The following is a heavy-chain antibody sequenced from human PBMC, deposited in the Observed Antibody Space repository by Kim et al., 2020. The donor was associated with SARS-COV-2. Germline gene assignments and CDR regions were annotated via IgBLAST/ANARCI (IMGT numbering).Heavy chain of an antibody. Sequence: SQKFQDRVTITRDPSASTAYMELSSLRSEDTAVYYCARDGGDYGSYFDYWGQGTLVTVSS. J-gene: IGHJ4*02. CDR3: ARDGGDYGSYFDY. D-gene: IGHD4-17*01. V-gene: IGHV1-3*01.